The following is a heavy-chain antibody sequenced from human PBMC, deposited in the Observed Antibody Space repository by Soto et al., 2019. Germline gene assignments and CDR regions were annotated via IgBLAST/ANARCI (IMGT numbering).Heavy chain of an antibody. D-gene: IGHD6-19*01. CDR2: MNPNSGNT. Sequence: ASVKVSCKASGYTFTSYDINWVRQATGQGLEWMGWMNPNSGNTGYAQKFQGRVTMTRNTSISTAYMELSSLRSEDTAVYYCARVVAVAGTVGYYYYGMDVWGQGTTVTVSS. J-gene: IGHJ6*02. CDR3: ARVVAVAGTVGYYYYGMDV. CDR1: GYTFTSYD. V-gene: IGHV1-8*01.